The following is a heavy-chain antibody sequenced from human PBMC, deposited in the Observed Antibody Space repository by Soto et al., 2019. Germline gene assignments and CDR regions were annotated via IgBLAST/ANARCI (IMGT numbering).Heavy chain of an antibody. CDR2: IIPIFGTA. J-gene: IGHJ6*02. Sequence: QVQLVQSGAEVKKPGSSVKVSCKASGGTFSSYAISWVRQAPGQGLEWMGGIIPIFGTANYAQKFQGRVTITADESTSTAYMELSSLRSEDTAVYYCARGEDLRDFDWPNYYYGMDVWGQGTTVTVSS. CDR1: GGTFSSYA. V-gene: IGHV1-69*12. CDR3: ARGEDLRDFDWPNYYYGMDV. D-gene: IGHD3-9*01.